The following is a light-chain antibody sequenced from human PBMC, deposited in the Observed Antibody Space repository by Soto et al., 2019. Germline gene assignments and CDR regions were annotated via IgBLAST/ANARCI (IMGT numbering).Light chain of an antibody. Sequence: QSALTQPASVSDSPGQSITISCTGTSSDVGGSNFVSWYQQHPGKPPKLIIYDVANRPSGVSNRFSGSKSGSTASLIISRLQTEDEADYYCSSYTSSSTPLVFGTGTKVTVL. CDR1: SSDVGGSNF. J-gene: IGLJ1*01. CDR2: DVA. CDR3: SSYTSSSTPLV. V-gene: IGLV2-14*03.